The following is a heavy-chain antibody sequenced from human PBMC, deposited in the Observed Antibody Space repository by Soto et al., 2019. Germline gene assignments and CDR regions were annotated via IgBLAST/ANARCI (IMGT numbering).Heavy chain of an antibody. J-gene: IGHJ6*02. CDR3: ASRSRGLYYGSGSYYNPSWYYYGMDV. V-gene: IGHV1-3*01. D-gene: IGHD3-10*01. CDR2: INAGNGNT. Sequence: ASVKVSCKASGYTFTSYAMHWVRQAPGQWLEWMGWINAGNGNTKYSQKFQGRVTITRDTSASTAYMELSSLRSEDTAVYYCASRSRGLYYGSGSYYNPSWYYYGMDVWGQGTTVTVSS. CDR1: GYTFTSYA.